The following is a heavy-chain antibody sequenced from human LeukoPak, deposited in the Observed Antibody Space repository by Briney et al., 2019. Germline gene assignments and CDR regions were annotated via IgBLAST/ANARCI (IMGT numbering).Heavy chain of an antibody. J-gene: IGHJ4*02. Sequence: PGGSLRLSCAASGFTFSSYWMSWVRQAPGKGLEWVSVIYSGGRTYYADSVKGRFTISRDNSKNTVYLQMNSLRAEDTAVYYCARYYYDSSGHPYYFDYWGQGTLVTVSS. V-gene: IGHV3-53*01. CDR2: IYSGGRT. CDR1: GFTFSSYW. D-gene: IGHD3-22*01. CDR3: ARYYYDSSGHPYYFDY.